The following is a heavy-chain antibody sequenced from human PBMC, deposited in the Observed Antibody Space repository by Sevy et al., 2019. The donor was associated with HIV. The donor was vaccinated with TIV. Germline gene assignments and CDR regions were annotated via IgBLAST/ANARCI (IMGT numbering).Heavy chain of an antibody. D-gene: IGHD2-21*02. J-gene: IGHJ6*02. CDR1: GFDFHDHA. CDR3: AKDLRRGCDGINCYSYYYYFYGLDG. CDR2: ISWNRGNI. V-gene: IGHV3-9*01. Sequence: GGSLRLSCVASGFDFHDHAMHWVRQAPGKGLEWVADISWNRGNIGYGDSVKGRFTISRDNAKQSIYLQMNSLRPDDTAVYFCAKDLRRGCDGINCYSYYYYFYGLDGWGHGTMVTVSS.